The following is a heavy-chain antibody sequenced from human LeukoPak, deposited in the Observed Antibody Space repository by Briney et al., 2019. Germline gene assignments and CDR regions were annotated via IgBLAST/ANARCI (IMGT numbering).Heavy chain of an antibody. D-gene: IGHD5-12*01. CDR1: GGSISSSSYY. Sequence: SETLSLTCTVSGGSISSSSYYWGWIRQPPGKGLEWIGSIYYSGSTYYNPSLKSRVTISVDTSKNQFSLKLSSVTAADTAVYYCARLSGYSGSEVYYYYYYMDVWGKGTTVTVSS. CDR2: IYYSGST. V-gene: IGHV4-39*01. CDR3: ARLSGYSGSEVYYYYYYMDV. J-gene: IGHJ6*03.